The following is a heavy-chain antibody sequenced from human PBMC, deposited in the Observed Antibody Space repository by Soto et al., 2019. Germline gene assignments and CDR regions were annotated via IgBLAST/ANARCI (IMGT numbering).Heavy chain of an antibody. CDR1: GFTSSSYS. D-gene: IGHD5-12*01. V-gene: IGHV3-48*02. CDR3: ARDGSGYDRPFFDY. CDR2: ISSSSSTI. Sequence: LRLSCAASGFTSSSYSMNWVRQAPGKGLEWVSYISSSSSTIYYADSVKGRFTISRDNAKNSLYLQMNSLRDEDTAVYYCARDGSGYDRPFFDYWGQGTLVTVSS. J-gene: IGHJ4*02.